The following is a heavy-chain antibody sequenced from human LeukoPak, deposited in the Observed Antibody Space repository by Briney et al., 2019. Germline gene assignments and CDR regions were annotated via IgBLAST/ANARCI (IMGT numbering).Heavy chain of an antibody. CDR1: GGSVSGYY. CDR3: ARGIVGATRGLFDY. J-gene: IGHJ4*02. Sequence: SETLSLTCAVYGGSVSGYYWSWIRQSPGKGLESIGEINHSGSTNYNPSLKSRVSISVDTSMNQFSLKLSSVTAADTAVYYCARGIVGATRGLFDYWGQGMLVTVSS. CDR2: INHSGST. D-gene: IGHD1-26*01. V-gene: IGHV4-34*01.